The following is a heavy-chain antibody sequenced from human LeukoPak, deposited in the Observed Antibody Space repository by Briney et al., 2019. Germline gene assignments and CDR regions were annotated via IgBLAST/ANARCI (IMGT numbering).Heavy chain of an antibody. J-gene: IGHJ4*02. CDR3: ARGRRERGGSGSYYNSPHYYFDY. Sequence: ASVKVSCKASGYTFTGYYMHWVRQAPGQGLEWMGWINPNSGGTNYAQKFQGWVTMTRDTSISTAYMELSSLRSEDTAVYYCARGRRERGGSGSYYNSPHYYFDYWGQGTLVTVSP. CDR1: GYTFTGYY. D-gene: IGHD3-10*01. CDR2: INPNSGGT. V-gene: IGHV1-2*04.